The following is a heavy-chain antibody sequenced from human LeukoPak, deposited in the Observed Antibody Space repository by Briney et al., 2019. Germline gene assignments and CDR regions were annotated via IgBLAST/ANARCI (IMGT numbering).Heavy chain of an antibody. CDR1: GGSISSSNW. CDR2: IYHSGST. D-gene: IGHD3-10*01. V-gene: IGHV4-4*02. J-gene: IGHJ5*02. CDR3: ARDGPPITMVRGFDP. Sequence: SGTLSLTCAVSGGSISSSNWWSWVRQPPGKGLEWIGEIYHSGSTNYNPSLKSRVTISVDKSKNQFSLKLSSVTAADTAVYYCARDGPPITMVRGFDPWGQGTLVTVSS.